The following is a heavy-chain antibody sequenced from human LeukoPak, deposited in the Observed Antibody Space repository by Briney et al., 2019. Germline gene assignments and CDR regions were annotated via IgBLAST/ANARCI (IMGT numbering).Heavy chain of an antibody. Sequence: GGSLRPSCAASGFTFSSYAMSWIRQAPGKGLEWVSAIRGSGGSTYYADSVKGRFTISRDNSKNTLYLQMNSLRAEDMAVYYCAKDAEVGGYSGYNWFDPWGQGTLVTVSS. CDR2: IRGSGGST. CDR1: GFTFSSYA. CDR3: AKDAEVGGYSGYNWFDP. V-gene: IGHV3-23*01. D-gene: IGHD5-12*01. J-gene: IGHJ5*02.